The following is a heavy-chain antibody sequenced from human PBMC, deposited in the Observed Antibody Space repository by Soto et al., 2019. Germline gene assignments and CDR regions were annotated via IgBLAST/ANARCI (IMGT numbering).Heavy chain of an antibody. CDR3: ARLLYHDTSGLQYYYFDL. CDR1: GGSTSRYH. Sequence: QVQLQESGPGLVKASETLSLTCTVSGGSTSRYHWGWVRQPPGQGLEWVGYGFYTGTTRYNPSLSARVTMSVDTSRNLCSLTLSSVTAADTSVYYCARLLYHDTSGLQYYYFDLWGQGTLVTVSS. V-gene: IGHV4-59*01. CDR2: GFYTGTT. D-gene: IGHD3-22*01. J-gene: IGHJ4*02.